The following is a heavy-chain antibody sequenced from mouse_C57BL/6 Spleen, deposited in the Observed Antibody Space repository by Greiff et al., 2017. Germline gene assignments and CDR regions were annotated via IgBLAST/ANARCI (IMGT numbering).Heavy chain of an antibody. Sequence: QVQLQQPGAELVRPGTSVKLSCKASGYTFTSYWMHWVKQRPGQGLEWIGVIDPSDSYTNYTQKFKGKATLTVDTSSSLAYMQLSSLTSEDSSVYYCAGGSSRDFVDYWGQGTTLTVSS. CDR2: IDPSDSYT. CDR1: GYTFTSYW. D-gene: IGHD1-1*01. V-gene: IGHV1-59*01. J-gene: IGHJ2*01. CDR3: AGGSSRDFVDY.